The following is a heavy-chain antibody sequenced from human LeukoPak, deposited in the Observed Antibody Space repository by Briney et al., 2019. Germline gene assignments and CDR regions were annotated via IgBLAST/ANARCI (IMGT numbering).Heavy chain of an antibody. V-gene: IGHV3-11*04. CDR2: ISSGGGSI. D-gene: IGHD3-10*01. Sequence: GGSLRLSCAVSRFRVSDNCMNWIRQAPGKGLEWISYISSGGGSIYYADSVKGRFTVSRDNAKNSVFLQMNSLRAEDTAVYYCARDDYVSGNHFNFLNCWGQGTLVTVSS. CDR1: RFRVSDNC. CDR3: ARDDYVSGNHFNFLNC. J-gene: IGHJ4*02.